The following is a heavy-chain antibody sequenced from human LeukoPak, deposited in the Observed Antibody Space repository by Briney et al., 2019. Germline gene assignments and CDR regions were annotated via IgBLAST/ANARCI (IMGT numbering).Heavy chain of an antibody. Sequence: SETLPLTCTVSGGSISSYYWSWIRQPPGKGLEWIGYIYYSGSTNYNPSLKSRVTISVDTSKNQFSLKLSSVTAADTAVYYCARQVVPAAIAYFDYWGQGTLVTVSS. V-gene: IGHV4-59*08. CDR1: GGSISSYY. D-gene: IGHD2-2*02. CDR3: ARQVVPAAIAYFDY. CDR2: IYYSGST. J-gene: IGHJ4*02.